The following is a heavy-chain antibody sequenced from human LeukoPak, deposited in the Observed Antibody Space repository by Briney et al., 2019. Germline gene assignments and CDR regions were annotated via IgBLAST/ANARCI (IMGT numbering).Heavy chain of an antibody. CDR1: GYTFTDYF. Sequence: GASVNVSCNASGYTFTDYFMHWVRQAPGQGLEGMGWINPNSGGTHYAQKFQGRGTMTRDTSISTAYMELSRLRSDDTAVYYCARDPGYSSPRGDYWGQGTLVTVSS. D-gene: IGHD5-18*01. V-gene: IGHV1-2*02. CDR3: ARDPGYSSPRGDY. J-gene: IGHJ4*02. CDR2: INPNSGGT.